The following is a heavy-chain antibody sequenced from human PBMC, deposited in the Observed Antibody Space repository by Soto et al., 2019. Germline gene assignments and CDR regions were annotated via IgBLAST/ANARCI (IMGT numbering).Heavy chain of an antibody. CDR1: GFTFSSYA. Sequence: EVQLLESGGGLVQPGGSLRLSCAASGFTFSSYAMSWVRQAPGKGLEWVSAISGSGGSTYYADSVKGRFTISRDNSKNTLYLQMSSLRAEDTAVYYCAKGWGGRVYSKYYYYYYMDVWGKGTTVTVSS. V-gene: IGHV3-23*01. D-gene: IGHD4-4*01. J-gene: IGHJ6*03. CDR2: ISGSGGST. CDR3: AKGWGGRVYSKYYYYYYMDV.